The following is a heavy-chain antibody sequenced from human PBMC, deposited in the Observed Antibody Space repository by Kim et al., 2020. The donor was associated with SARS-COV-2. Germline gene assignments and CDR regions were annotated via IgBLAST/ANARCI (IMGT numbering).Heavy chain of an antibody. CDR1: GFTFFGHA. V-gene: IGHV3-23*01. J-gene: IGHJ4*02. Sequence: GGSLRLSCTTSGFTFFGHAMSWVRQAPGKGLEWVSSIDGSDGTTYYVDPVKGRFSISRDDSRNTLYLQMSDLRADDTAAYYCLKGGWGWIWDYGGQGTLVTVSS. CDR2: IDGSDGTT. D-gene: IGHD2-21*01. CDR3: LKGGWGWIWDY.